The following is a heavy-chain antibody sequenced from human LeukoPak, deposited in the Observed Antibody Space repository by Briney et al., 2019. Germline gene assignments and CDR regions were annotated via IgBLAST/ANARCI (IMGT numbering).Heavy chain of an antibody. CDR1: GFTFSDYY. J-gene: IGHJ5*02. CDR3: ARLSSSSTNWFDA. V-gene: IGHV3-11*06. Sequence: GGSLRLSCAASGFTFSDYYLSWIRQAPGKGLEWVSYISSGSTYTNYADSVKGRFTISGDNAKNSLFLQMNSLRAEDTAVYFCARLSSSSTNWFDAWGQGTLVTVSS. D-gene: IGHD6-19*01. CDR2: ISSGSTYT.